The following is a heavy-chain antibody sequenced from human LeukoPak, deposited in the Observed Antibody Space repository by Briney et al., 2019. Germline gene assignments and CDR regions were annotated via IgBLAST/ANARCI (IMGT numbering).Heavy chain of an antibody. CDR3: AKGAIFGVVIQQSVDY. CDR1: GFTFSSYA. CDR2: ISGSGGST. J-gene: IGHJ4*02. V-gene: IGHV3-23*01. D-gene: IGHD3-3*01. Sequence: PGGSLRLSCAASGFTFSSYAMSWVRQAPGKGLEWVSAISGSGGSTYYADSVKGRFTISRDNSKNTLYLQMNSLRAEDTAVYYCAKGAIFGVVIQQSVDYWGQGTLVTVSS.